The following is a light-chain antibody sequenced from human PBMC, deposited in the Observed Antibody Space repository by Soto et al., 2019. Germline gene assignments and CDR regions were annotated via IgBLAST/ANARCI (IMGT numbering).Light chain of an antibody. Sequence: VLTQTPLSLPVTPGEPASISCRSSESLLDKKDGNTYLDWYLQKPGQSPQHLTYTLSFRAPGVYDRVSARGSGTDFTLKISRVEAEDVGVYYCLQRVEFPWTFGQGTKVEIK. V-gene: IGKV2-40*01. CDR3: LQRVEFPWT. J-gene: IGKJ1*01. CDR2: TLS. CDR1: ESLLDKKDGNTY.